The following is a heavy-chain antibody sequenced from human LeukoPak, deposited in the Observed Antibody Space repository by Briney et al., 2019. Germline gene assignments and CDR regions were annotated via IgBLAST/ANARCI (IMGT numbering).Heavy chain of an antibody. D-gene: IGHD3-3*01. CDR1: GGSLSDSY. CDR3: ARDYDFWSGYGVFDY. J-gene: IGHJ4*02. Sequence: PSETLSLTCAVYGGSLSDSYWSWIRQPPGKGLEWIGEINHRGNTNYNPSLKSRVAMSVDTSKTQFSLKLRSVTAADTAVYYCARDYDFWSGYGVFDYWGQGTLVTVSS. CDR2: INHRGNT. V-gene: IGHV4-34*01.